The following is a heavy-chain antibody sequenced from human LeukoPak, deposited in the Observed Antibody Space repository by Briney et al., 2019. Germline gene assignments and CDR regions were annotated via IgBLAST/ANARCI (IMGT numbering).Heavy chain of an antibody. V-gene: IGHV1-69*05. CDR2: IIPILGTA. Sequence: SVKVSCKASGATFSSYAISWVRQAPGQGLEWRGGIIPILGTANYAQKVQGRVTITTDESTSTAYMELSSLRSEDTAVYYCARGGYSSPPFDYWGQGTLVTVSS. CDR1: GATFSSYA. J-gene: IGHJ4*02. CDR3: ARGGYSSPPFDY. D-gene: IGHD6-13*01.